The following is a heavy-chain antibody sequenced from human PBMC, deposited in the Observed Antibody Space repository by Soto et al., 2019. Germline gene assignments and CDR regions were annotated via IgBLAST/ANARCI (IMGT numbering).Heavy chain of an antibody. J-gene: IGHJ5*02. CDR3: AREAVAAAGNWFDP. V-gene: IGHV3-74*01. CDR2: INSDGSST. Sequence: GGSLRLSCAASGFTFSSYWMHWVRQAPGKGLVWVSRINSDGSSTSYADSVKGRFTISRDNAKNTLYLQMNSQRAEDTAVYYCAREAVAAAGNWFDPWGQGTLVTVSS. D-gene: IGHD6-13*01. CDR1: GFTFSSYW.